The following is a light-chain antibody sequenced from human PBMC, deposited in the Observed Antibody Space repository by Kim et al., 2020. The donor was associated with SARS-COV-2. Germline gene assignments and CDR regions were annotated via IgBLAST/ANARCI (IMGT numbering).Light chain of an antibody. V-gene: IGKV3-20*01. CDR3: QHYGASPLT. CDR2: GAS. Sequence: CPGERATGTCRASQSVNNNYLAWYQQKPGQAPRLLIYGASSRATGIPDRFSGSGSETDFILTISRLDPEDFAVYYCQHYGASPLTFGGGTKVDIK. J-gene: IGKJ4*01. CDR1: QSVNNNY.